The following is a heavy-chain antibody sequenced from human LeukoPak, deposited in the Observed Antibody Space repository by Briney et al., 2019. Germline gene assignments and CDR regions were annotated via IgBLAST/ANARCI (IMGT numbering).Heavy chain of an antibody. D-gene: IGHD2-2*01. Sequence: SQTLSLTCTVSGGSISSGFYYWSWIRQHPGKGLEWIGYIYYSGSTYYNPSLKSRVTISVDTSKNQFSLKLSSVTAADTAVYYCARGDCSSTSCYYYYMDVWGKGTTVTVSS. CDR2: IYYSGST. CDR3: ARGDCSSTSCYYYYMDV. J-gene: IGHJ6*03. CDR1: GGSISSGFYY. V-gene: IGHV4-31*03.